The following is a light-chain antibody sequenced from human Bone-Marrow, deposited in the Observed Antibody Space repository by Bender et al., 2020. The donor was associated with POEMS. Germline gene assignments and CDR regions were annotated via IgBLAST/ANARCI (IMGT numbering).Light chain of an antibody. Sequence: SYVLTQPPSVSVAPGKTARITCGGNNIEDKSVHWYQQKPGQAPVLVVYDDTDRPSGIPERFSGSTSGTTVTLTISGVQAEDEADYYCQSAHSSGAPYVFGTGTKVTVL. CDR1: NIEDKS. CDR3: QSAHSSGAPYV. V-gene: IGLV3-21*03. J-gene: IGLJ1*01. CDR2: DDT.